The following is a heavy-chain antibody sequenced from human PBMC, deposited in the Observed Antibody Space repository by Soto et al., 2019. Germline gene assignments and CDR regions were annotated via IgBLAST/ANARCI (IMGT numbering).Heavy chain of an antibody. CDR2: GYYSRRN. CDR1: GGSVTNSSYY. J-gene: IGHJ4*02. Sequence: SETLSLTCTVSGGSVTNSSYYWGWLPQCQGLGLDWIGSGYYSRRNYSKPSVKRRVTISVDTSKNRLSLSLNSVTASDTAVYFCVSQRTTVPTQAYFDYWGQGALVTVSS. D-gene: IGHD4-17*01. V-gene: IGHV4-39*01. CDR3: VSQRTTVPTQAYFDY.